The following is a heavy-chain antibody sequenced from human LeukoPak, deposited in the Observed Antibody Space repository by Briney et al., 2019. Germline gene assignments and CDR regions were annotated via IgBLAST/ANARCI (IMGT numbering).Heavy chain of an antibody. J-gene: IGHJ4*02. CDR3: AKGPIYCSSTSCPPDY. CDR2: ISGSGGIT. D-gene: IGHD2-2*01. V-gene: IGHV3-23*01. Sequence: PGGSLRLSCTASGFTFSSYAMTWVRQPPGKGLEWVPGISGSGGITYYADSVKGRFTISRDNSKNTLYLQMNSLRAEDTAVYYCAKGPIYCSSTSCPPDYWGQGTLVTVSS. CDR1: GFTFSSYA.